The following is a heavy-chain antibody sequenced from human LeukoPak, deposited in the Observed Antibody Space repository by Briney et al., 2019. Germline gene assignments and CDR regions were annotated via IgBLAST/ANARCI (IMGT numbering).Heavy chain of an antibody. CDR1: GGSISSYY. V-gene: IGHV4-59*01. CDR2: IYHSGST. J-gene: IGHJ4*02. D-gene: IGHD2-15*01. Sequence: PSETLSLTCTVSGGSISSYYWSWIRQPPGKGLEWIGYIYHSGSTKYNPSLKSRATISVDTSKNQFSLKLSSVTAADTAVYYCARKGYCTGGSCYVDYWGQGTLVTVSS. CDR3: ARKGYCTGGSCYVDY.